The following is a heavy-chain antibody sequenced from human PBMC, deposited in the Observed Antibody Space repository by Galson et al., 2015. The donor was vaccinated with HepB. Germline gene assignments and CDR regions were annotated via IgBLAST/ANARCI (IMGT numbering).Heavy chain of an antibody. J-gene: IGHJ4*02. CDR3: ARDANYYCSCNYVRPFDY. D-gene: IGHD3-10*01. V-gene: IGHV4-4*02. Sequence: TLSLTCDVSGASVSSDNWWNWVRQSPGKGLEWIGDIYHTGSTNYNPSPKSRVTISVDKSKNLFSLELRSVTAADTAVYYCARDANYYCSCNYVRPFDYWGQGALVTVSS. CDR2: IYHTGST. CDR1: GASVSSDNW.